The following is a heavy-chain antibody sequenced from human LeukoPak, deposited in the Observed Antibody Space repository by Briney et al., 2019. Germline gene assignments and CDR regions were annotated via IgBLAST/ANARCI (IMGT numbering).Heavy chain of an antibody. D-gene: IGHD1-1*01. CDR1: GFTFSSYW. V-gene: IGHV3-7*01. J-gene: IGHJ4*02. Sequence: PGGSLRLSCAASGFTFSSYWMGWMRQAPGKGLEWVANIKCDGNGEYYVNSVKGRFTISRDNAKNSLYLQLNSLRVEDTAVYYCKSGGAAPGSFDYWGQGTLVTVSP. CDR2: IKCDGNGE. CDR3: KSGGAAPGSFDY.